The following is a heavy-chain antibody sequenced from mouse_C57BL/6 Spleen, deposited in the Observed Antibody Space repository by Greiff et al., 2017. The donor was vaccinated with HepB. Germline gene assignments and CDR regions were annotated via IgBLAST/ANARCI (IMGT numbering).Heavy chain of an antibody. V-gene: IGHV3-6*01. CDR3: AREYYGSPYYAMDY. CDR2: ISYDGSN. D-gene: IGHD1-1*01. Sequence: EVQLQESGPGLVKPSQSLSLTCSVTGYSITSGYYWNWIRQFPGNKLEWMGYISYDGSNNYNPSLKNRISITRDTSKNQFFLKLNSVTTEDTATYYCAREYYGSPYYAMDYWGQGTSVTVSS. CDR1: GYSITSGYY. J-gene: IGHJ4*01.